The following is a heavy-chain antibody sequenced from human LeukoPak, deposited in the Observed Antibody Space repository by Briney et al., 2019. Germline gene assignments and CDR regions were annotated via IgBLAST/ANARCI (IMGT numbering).Heavy chain of an antibody. D-gene: IGHD3-10*01. CDR2: INPNSGGT. V-gene: IGHV1-2*02. Sequence: ASVKVSCKASGYTFTGYYMHWVRQAPGQGLEWMGWINPNSGGTNYAQKFQGRVTMTRDTSISTAYMELSRLRSDDTAVYYCAGTMDRGVIKRGAFDIWGQGTMVTVSS. J-gene: IGHJ3*02. CDR1: GYTFTGYY. CDR3: AGTMDRGVIKRGAFDI.